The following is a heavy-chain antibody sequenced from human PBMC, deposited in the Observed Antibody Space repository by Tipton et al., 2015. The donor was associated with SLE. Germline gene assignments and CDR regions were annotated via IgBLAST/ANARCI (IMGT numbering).Heavy chain of an antibody. CDR3: ARRVTNVNKGGDWLDP. J-gene: IGHJ5*02. V-gene: IGHV4-59*08. Sequence: TLSLTCTVSGSPISSFYWTWIRQPPGRGLEWIGHIPFTGTATYNPSLKSRVAISIDTSKNQMSLTLTSVTAADTAVYYCARRVTNVNKGGDWLDPWGQ. CDR1: GSPISSFY. D-gene: IGHD1-26*01. CDR2: IPFTGTA.